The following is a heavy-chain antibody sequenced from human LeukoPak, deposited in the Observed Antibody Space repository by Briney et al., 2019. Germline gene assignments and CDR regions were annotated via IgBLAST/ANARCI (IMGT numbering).Heavy chain of an antibody. Sequence: GGSLRLSCAASGFTVSSNYMSWVRQAPGKGLEWVSVIYSGGSTYYADSVKGRFTISRDNSKNTLYLQMNSLRAEDTAVYYCARPGGHFGCSSTSCYLDYWGQGTLVTVSS. CDR3: ARPGGHFGCSSTSCYLDY. CDR1: GFTVSSNY. D-gene: IGHD2-2*01. J-gene: IGHJ4*02. V-gene: IGHV3-53*01. CDR2: IYSGGST.